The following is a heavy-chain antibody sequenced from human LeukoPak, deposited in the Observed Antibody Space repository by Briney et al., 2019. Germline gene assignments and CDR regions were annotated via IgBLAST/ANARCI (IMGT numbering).Heavy chain of an antibody. D-gene: IGHD1-26*01. Sequence: GGSLRLSCAASGFTVSSNEMSWVRQAPGKGLEWVAVVGNDEKTKFYADSLKGRFTVSRDNSKNTVYLQMNSLRDEDTAVYYCAREKQSGGTPFDYWGQGSLVTVSS. J-gene: IGHJ4*02. CDR3: AREKQSGGTPFDY. V-gene: IGHV3-30*04. CDR2: VGNDEKTK. CDR1: GFTVSSNE.